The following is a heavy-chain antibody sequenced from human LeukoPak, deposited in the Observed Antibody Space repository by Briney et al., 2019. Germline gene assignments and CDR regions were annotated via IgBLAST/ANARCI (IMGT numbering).Heavy chain of an antibody. V-gene: IGHV4-38-2*02. CDR1: GYFISSGYY. D-gene: IGHD6-13*01. CDR2: IHHSGST. Sequence: SETLSLTCTVSGYFISSGYYWGWIRQPPGKGLQWIGSIHHSGSTNYNPSLKSRVTISVDTSKNQFSLKLSSVTAADTAVYYCARGGAAAANDYWGQGTLVTVSS. J-gene: IGHJ4*02. CDR3: ARGGAAAANDY.